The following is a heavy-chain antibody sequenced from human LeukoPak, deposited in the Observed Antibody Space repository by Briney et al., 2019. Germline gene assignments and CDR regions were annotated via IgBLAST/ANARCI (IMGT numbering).Heavy chain of an antibody. CDR3: ARDREWFGEFPY. V-gene: IGHV3-21*01. D-gene: IGHD3-10*01. CDR1: GFTVSSNY. CDR2: ISSSSSYI. Sequence: GGSLRLSCAASGFTVSSNYMSWVRQAPGKGLEWVSSISSSSSYIYYADSAKGRFTISRDNAKNSLYLQMNSLRAEDTAVYYCARDREWFGEFPYWGQGTLVTVSS. J-gene: IGHJ4*02.